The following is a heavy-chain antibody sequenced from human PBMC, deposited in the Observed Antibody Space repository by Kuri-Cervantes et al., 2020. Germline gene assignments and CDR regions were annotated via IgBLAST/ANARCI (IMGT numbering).Heavy chain of an antibody. D-gene: IGHD3-22*01. CDR3: ARGAYDSSGYVIDAFDI. Sequence: GESLKISCAASGFSLSDYGIHWVRQGIGQGLEWVSAIGIAGDTSYPGSVKGRFTISRENAKNSLYLQMNSLRAGDTAVYYCARGAYDSSGYVIDAFDIWGQGTMVTVSS. J-gene: IGHJ3*02. CDR2: IGIAGDT. V-gene: IGHV3-13*01. CDR1: GFSLSDYG.